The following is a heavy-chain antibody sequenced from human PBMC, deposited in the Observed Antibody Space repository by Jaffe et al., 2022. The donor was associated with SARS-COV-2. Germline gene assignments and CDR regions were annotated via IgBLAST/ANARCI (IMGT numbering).Heavy chain of an antibody. Sequence: EVQLVESGGGLVQPGRSLRLSCAASGFTFDDYAMHWVRQAPGKGLEWVSGISWNSGSIGYADSVKGRFTISRDNAKNSLYLQMNSLRAEDTALYYCAKGSVGAVAGTVDYWGQGTLVTVSS. CDR3: AKGSVGAVAGTVDY. D-gene: IGHD6-19*01. CDR2: ISWNSGSI. CDR1: GFTFDDYA. V-gene: IGHV3-9*01. J-gene: IGHJ4*02.